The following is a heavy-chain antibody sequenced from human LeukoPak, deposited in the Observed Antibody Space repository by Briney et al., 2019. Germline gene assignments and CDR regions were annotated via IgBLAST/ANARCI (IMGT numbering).Heavy chain of an antibody. Sequence: ASVKVSCKASGYTFTSYDINWVRQATGQGLEWMGWMNPNSGNTGYAQKFQGRVTMTRNTSISTAYMELSSLRSDDTAVYYCARDSSSWYSGFDPWGQGTLVTVSS. CDR1: GYTFTSYD. J-gene: IGHJ5*02. CDR2: MNPNSGNT. D-gene: IGHD6-13*01. CDR3: ARDSSSWYSGFDP. V-gene: IGHV1-8*01.